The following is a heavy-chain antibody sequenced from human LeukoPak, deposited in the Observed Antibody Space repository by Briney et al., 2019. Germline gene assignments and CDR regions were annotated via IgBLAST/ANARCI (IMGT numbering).Heavy chain of an antibody. CDR1: GFTFSSSW. CDR2: VKSGNYDI. Sequence: GGSLRLSCEASGFTFSSSWMSWVRQAPGKGLEWLSYVKSGNYDIQYADSVTGRFTVSRDSATNSLYLQMNDLKAEDTAVYYCARDSDWAFDYWGQGSLVTVSS. CDR3: ARDSDWAFDY. V-gene: IGHV3-48*01. J-gene: IGHJ4*02. D-gene: IGHD3-9*01.